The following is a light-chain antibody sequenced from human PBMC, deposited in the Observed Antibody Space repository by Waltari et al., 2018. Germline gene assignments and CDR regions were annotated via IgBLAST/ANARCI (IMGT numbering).Light chain of an antibody. CDR2: EVS. V-gene: IGLV2-8*01. CDR3: SSYAGTNNLV. CDR1: SSDVGGYHY. J-gene: IGLJ2*01. Sequence: QSALTQPHSASGSPGQSVTIPCTGSSSDVGGYHYVSWYQQHPGKAPKLMISEVSERPSGVPDRFSGSKSGNTASLTVSGLQAEDEADYYCSSYAGTNNLVFGGGTKLTVL.